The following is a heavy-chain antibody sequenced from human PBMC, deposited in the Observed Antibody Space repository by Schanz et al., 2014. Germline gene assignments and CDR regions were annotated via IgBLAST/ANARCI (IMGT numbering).Heavy chain of an antibody. CDR3: AKVAPAATYLDS. J-gene: IGHJ4*02. Sequence: EVQLVESGGGVVRPGGSLRLSCAASAFIFRSYSMHWVRQAPGKGLEWVSGIEFSGGTTYYADSVKGRFTISRDNSRNTLFLQMKRLRVEDTAVYYCAKVAPAATYLDSWGLGTLVTVSS. V-gene: IGHV3-23*04. CDR1: AFIFRSYS. D-gene: IGHD2-2*01. CDR2: IEFSGGTT.